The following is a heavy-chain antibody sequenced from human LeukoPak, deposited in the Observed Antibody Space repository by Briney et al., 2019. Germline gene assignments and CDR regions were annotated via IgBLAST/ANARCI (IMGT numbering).Heavy chain of an antibody. CDR2: INPSGGST. Sequence: ASVRVSCKASGYTFTSYYMHWVRQAPGQGLEWMGIINPSGGSTSYAQKFQGRVTMTRDTSTSTVYMELSSLRSEDTAVYYCARDLPSGTYGSGSYYFDYWGQGTLVTVSS. J-gene: IGHJ4*02. CDR3: ARDLPSGTYGSGSYYFDY. V-gene: IGHV1-46*01. D-gene: IGHD3-10*01. CDR1: GYTFTSYY.